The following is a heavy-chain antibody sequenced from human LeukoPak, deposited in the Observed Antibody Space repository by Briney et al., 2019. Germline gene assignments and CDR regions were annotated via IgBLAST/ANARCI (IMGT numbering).Heavy chain of an antibody. CDR2: IDSSGSYT. Sequence: GGSLRLSCAASGFAFGNYAMGWVRQAPGKGLEWVSSIDSSGSYTPSADSVKGRFTISRDNSENTVYLQMNSLRAEDTAVYYCARERGSSWYELPYYYYGMDVWGQGTTVTVSS. D-gene: IGHD6-13*01. CDR1: GFAFGNYA. CDR3: ARERGSSWYELPYYYYGMDV. J-gene: IGHJ6*02. V-gene: IGHV3-23*01.